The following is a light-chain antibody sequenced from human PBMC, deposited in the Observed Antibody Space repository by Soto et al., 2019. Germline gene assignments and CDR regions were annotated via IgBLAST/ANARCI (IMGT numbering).Light chain of an antibody. CDR1: QYIGRY. Sequence: DIQMTQSPGALSASVGGGCTITCRAGQYIGRYLNWYQQKPGKAPKLLIYAASSLHSGVPSRFSGSGSGTDFTLTISSLQPEDFATYSCQQTYRTPLTFGGGTKVDIK. V-gene: IGKV1-39*01. CDR3: QQTYRTPLT. CDR2: AAS. J-gene: IGKJ4*01.